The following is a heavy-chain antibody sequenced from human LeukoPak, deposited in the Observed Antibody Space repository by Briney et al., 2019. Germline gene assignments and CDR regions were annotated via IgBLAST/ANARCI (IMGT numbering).Heavy chain of an antibody. V-gene: IGHV3-48*01. CDR2: ISSSSNTI. D-gene: IGHD3-3*01. Sequence: GGSLRLSCAASGFTFSSYSMSWVRQAPGKGLEWVSYISSSSNTIYYGDSVKGRFTISRDNAENSLYLQMNSLTAEDTAVYYCARVRSGDFDYWGQGTLVTVSS. J-gene: IGHJ4*02. CDR3: ARVRSGDFDY. CDR1: GFTFSSYS.